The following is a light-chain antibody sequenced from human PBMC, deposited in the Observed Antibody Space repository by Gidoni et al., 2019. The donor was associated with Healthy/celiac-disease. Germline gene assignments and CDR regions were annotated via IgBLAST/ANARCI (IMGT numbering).Light chain of an antibody. Sequence: QAALPQPASVSASPGQSITISCTGTSSDVGGYNYVAWYQQHPGKAPKLMIYAVRNRPSGVSNRFSGSKSGNTASLTISGLQAEDEADYYFSSYTSSSTLEFGGGTTLTVL. J-gene: IGLJ3*02. V-gene: IGLV2-14*01. CDR3: SSYTSSSTLE. CDR2: AVR. CDR1: SSDVGGYNY.